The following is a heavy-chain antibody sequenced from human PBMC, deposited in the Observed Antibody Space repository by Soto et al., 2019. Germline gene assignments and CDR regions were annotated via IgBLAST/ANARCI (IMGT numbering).Heavy chain of an antibody. J-gene: IGHJ5*02. Sequence: SVKVSCKDSGGTFSSYAISWVRQAPGQGLEWMGGIIPIFGTANYAQKFQGRVTITADESTSTAYMELSSLRSEDTAVYYCARYAHVDTAEYNWFDPWGKGTLVTVSS. CDR3: ARYAHVDTAEYNWFDP. V-gene: IGHV1-69*13. D-gene: IGHD5-18*01. CDR1: GGTFSSYA. CDR2: IIPIFGTA.